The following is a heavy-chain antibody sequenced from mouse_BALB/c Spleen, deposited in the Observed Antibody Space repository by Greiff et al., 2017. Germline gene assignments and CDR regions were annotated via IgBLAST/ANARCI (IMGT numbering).Heavy chain of an antibody. Sequence: DVMLVESGGGLVKPGGSLKLSCAASGFAFSSYDMSWVRQTPEKRLEWVAYISSGGGSTYYPDTVKGRFTISRDNAKNTLYLQMSSLKSEDTAMYYCARHYYGYENYYFDYWGQGTTLTVSS. CDR1: GFAFSSYD. CDR3: ARHYYGYENYYFDY. CDR2: ISSGGGST. J-gene: IGHJ2*01. V-gene: IGHV5-12-1*01. D-gene: IGHD1-2*01.